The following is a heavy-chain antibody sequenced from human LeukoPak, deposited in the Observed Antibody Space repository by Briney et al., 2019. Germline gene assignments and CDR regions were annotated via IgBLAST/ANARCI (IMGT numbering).Heavy chain of an antibody. CDR3: ARASVTYYYYYYMDV. CDR1: GGSISSYY. J-gene: IGHJ6*03. CDR2: IYYSGST. Sequence: SETLSLTCTVSGGSISSYYWSWIRQPPVKGLEWIGYIYYSGSTNYNPSLKSRVTISVDTSKNQFSLKLSSVTAADTAVYYCARASVTYYYYYYMDVWGKGTTVTVSS. D-gene: IGHD4-11*01. V-gene: IGHV4-59*01.